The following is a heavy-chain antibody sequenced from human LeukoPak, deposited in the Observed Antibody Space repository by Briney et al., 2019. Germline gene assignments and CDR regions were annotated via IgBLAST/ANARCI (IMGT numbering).Heavy chain of an antibody. CDR2: IYTSGST. CDR3: ARDRMAAYYYYTMDV. Sequence: PSETLSLTCTVSGGSISSYYWNWIRQPAGKGLEWIGRIYTSGSTNYNPSLKSRVTMSLDTSKNQFSLKLSSVTAADTAVYYCARDRMAAYYYYTMDVWGQGTTVTVSS. CDR1: GGSISSYY. V-gene: IGHV4-4*07. D-gene: IGHD2-8*01. J-gene: IGHJ6*02.